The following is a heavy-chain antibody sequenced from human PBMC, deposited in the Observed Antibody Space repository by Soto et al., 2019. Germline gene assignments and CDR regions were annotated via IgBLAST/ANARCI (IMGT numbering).Heavy chain of an antibody. CDR3: ATLAYYRSGYRVYDNLFDP. D-gene: IGHD6-19*01. V-gene: IGHV1-24*01. Sequence: QVQLVQSGAEVKKPGASVKVSCKVSGYTLTELSMHWVRQAPGKGLEWMGGFDPEDGETIYAQKFQGRVTITEDTSTETAYMELSSLRSEDTAVYYCATLAYYRSGYRVYDNLFDPWCQGTLVTVSS. J-gene: IGHJ5*02. CDR1: GYTLTELS. CDR2: FDPEDGET.